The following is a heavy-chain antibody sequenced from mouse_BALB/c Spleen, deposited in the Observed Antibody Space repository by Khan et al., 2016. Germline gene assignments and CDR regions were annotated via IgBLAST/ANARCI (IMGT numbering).Heavy chain of an antibody. J-gene: IGHJ4*01. CDR1: GFTFTDYY. CDR3: ARDLYANYAMDY. Sequence: EVELVESGGGLVQPGGSLRLSCATSGFTFTDYYMSWVRQPPGKALEWLGFIRNKANGYTTEYSASVKGRFTISRDNSQSILYLQMNTLRAEDSATYYVARDLYANYAMDYWGQGTSVTVSS. D-gene: IGHD2-3*01. CDR2: IRNKANGYTT. V-gene: IGHV7-3*02.